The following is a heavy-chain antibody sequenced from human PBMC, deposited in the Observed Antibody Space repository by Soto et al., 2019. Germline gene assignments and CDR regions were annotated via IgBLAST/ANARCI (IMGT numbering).Heavy chain of an antibody. CDR3: AKDRDYVNDFDY. V-gene: IGHV3-30*18. D-gene: IGHD4-17*01. Sequence: GGSLRLSCAASGFTFSSYGMHWVRQAPGKGLEWVAVISYDGSNKYYADSVKGRFTISRDNSKNTLYLQMNSLRAEDTAVYYCAKDRDYVNDFDYWGQGTLVTVSS. CDR2: ISYDGSNK. J-gene: IGHJ4*02. CDR1: GFTFSSYG.